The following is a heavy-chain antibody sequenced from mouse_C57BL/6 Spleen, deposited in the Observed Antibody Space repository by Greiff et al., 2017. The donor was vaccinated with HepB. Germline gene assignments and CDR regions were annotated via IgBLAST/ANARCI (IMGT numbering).Heavy chain of an antibody. Sequence: QVQLQQSGAELVRPGASVTLSCKASGYTFTDYEMHWVKQTPVHGLEWIGAIDPETGGTAYSQKFKGKAILTADKSSSTAYMELRSLTSEDSAVYYCTRSTAQATGYFDYWGQGTTLTVSS. V-gene: IGHV1-15*01. CDR3: TRSTAQATGYFDY. CDR1: GYTFTDYE. D-gene: IGHD3-2*02. CDR2: IDPETGGT. J-gene: IGHJ2*01.